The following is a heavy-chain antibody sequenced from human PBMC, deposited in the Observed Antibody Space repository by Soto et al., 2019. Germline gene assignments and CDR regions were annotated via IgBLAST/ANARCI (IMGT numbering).Heavy chain of an antibody. CDR1: GFTFSDYY. V-gene: IGHV3-11*01. Sequence: QVQLVESGGGLVKPGGSLRLSCAASGFTFSDYYMSWIRQAPGKGLEWVSYISSSGSTIYYADSVKGRFTISRDNAKNSLYLQMNSQRAEDTAVYSYARALHSSSWYFHDYWGPGTLVTVSS. J-gene: IGHJ4*02. D-gene: IGHD6-13*01. CDR2: ISSSGSTI. CDR3: ARALHSSSWYFHDY.